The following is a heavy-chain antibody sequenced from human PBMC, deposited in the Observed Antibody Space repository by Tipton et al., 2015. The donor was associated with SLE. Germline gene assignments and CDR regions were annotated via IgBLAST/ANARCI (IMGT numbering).Heavy chain of an antibody. J-gene: IGHJ1*01. CDR1: GFTFSSYA. CDR2: ISYDGSNK. V-gene: IGHV3-30*04. CDR3: ARGKTWELLRDFQH. Sequence: SLRLSCATSGFTFSSYAMHWVRQAPGKGLEWVAVISYDGSNKYYADSVKGRFTISRDNSKNTLYLQMNSLRAEDTAVYYCARGKTWELLRDFQHWGQGTLVTVSS. D-gene: IGHD1-26*01.